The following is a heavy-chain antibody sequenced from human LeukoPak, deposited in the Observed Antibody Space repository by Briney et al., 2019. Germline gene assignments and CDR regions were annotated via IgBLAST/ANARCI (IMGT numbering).Heavy chain of an antibody. J-gene: IGHJ6*03. CDR2: IYTSGST. Sequence: SETLSLTCTVSGGSISSYYWSWIRQPAGKGLEWIGRIYTSGSTNYNPSLKSRVTMSVDTSKNQFSLKLSSVTAADSAVYYCARDLIVSFAYYYYMDVWGKGTTVTVSS. V-gene: IGHV4-4*07. D-gene: IGHD3-22*01. CDR3: ARDLIVSFAYYYYMDV. CDR1: GGSISSYY.